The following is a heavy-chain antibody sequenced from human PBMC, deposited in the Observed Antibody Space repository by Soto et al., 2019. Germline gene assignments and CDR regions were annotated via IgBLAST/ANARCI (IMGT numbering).Heavy chain of an antibody. CDR2: IYPGDSDT. CDR1: GYTFTRHW. V-gene: IGHV5-51*01. Sequence: ESLKISCKGSGYTFTRHWIGWVRQMPGKGLEWLGIIYPGDSDTRYSPSFQGQVTFSADKSISTAYLQWSSLKASDTAVYYCVRVGLVGPTSLSNAWFDPWGQGTLVTVSS. J-gene: IGHJ5*02. D-gene: IGHD1-26*01. CDR3: VRVGLVGPTSLSNAWFDP.